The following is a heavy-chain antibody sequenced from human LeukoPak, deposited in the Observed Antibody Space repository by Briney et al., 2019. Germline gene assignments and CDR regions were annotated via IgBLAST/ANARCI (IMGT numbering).Heavy chain of an antibody. Sequence: GGSLRLSCAASGFTVSSNYMSWVRQAPGKGLEWVSVIYSGGSTYYADSVKGRFTISRDNSKNTLYLQMNSLRAEDTAVYYCAAEIARGYRRPFDYWGQGTLVTVSS. J-gene: IGHJ4*02. D-gene: IGHD5-18*01. CDR3: AAEIARGYRRPFDY. CDR1: GFTVSSNY. CDR2: IYSGGST. V-gene: IGHV3-53*01.